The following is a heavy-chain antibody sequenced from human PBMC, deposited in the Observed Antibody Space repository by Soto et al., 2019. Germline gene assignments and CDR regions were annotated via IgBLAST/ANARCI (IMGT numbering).Heavy chain of an antibody. Sequence: GGSLRLSCAASGFTFSSYGKQWVRQAPGKGLEWVAVIWYDGSNKYYADSVKGRFTISRDNSKNTLYLQMNSLRAEDKAVYYCARDVGYCSGGSGCSLADVFRQGSTVNVYS. D-gene: IGHD2-15*01. CDR1: GFTFSSYG. CDR3: ARDVGYCSGGSGCSLADV. J-gene: IGHJ6*02. CDR2: IWYDGSNK. V-gene: IGHV3-33*01.